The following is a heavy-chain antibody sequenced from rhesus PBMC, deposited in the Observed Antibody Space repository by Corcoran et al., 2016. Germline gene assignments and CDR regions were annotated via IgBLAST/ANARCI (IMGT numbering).Heavy chain of an antibody. J-gene: IGHJ2*01. Sequence: QLQLQESGPGLGKPSETLSLTCAVSGYAISSGYGWSWIRQPPGKGLEWIGYSSYSGSTSYNPSLKIRVTISRDTSKNQFSLTLGSVPAADTAVYYCARVPSSGSFWYFDLCGPGTPITISS. CDR2: SSYSGST. V-gene: IGHV4-122*02. CDR3: ARVPSSGSFWYFDL. CDR1: GYAISSGYG. D-gene: IGHD6-25*01.